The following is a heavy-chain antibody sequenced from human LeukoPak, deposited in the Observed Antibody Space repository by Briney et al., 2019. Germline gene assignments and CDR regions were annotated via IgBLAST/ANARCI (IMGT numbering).Heavy chain of an antibody. D-gene: IGHD3-10*01. V-gene: IGHV1-8*01. CDR2: MNPNSGNT. CDR1: GYTFTSYD. Sequence: ASVKVSCEASGYTFTSYDINWVRQATGQGLEWMGWMNPNSGNTGYAQKFQGRVTMTRNTSISTAYMELSSLRSEDTAVYYCARANYGSGSLPDWGQGTLVTVSS. J-gene: IGHJ4*02. CDR3: ARANYGSGSLPD.